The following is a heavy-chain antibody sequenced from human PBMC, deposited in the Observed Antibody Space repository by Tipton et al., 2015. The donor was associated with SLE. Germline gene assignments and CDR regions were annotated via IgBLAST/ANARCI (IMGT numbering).Heavy chain of an antibody. D-gene: IGHD3-10*01. J-gene: IGHJ4*02. V-gene: IGHV1-2*02. CDR3: ARIQSFSGSPLDY. CDR1: GYTFTDYY. CDR2: INPNSGGT. Sequence: QSGSEVKKPGASVKVSCKASGYTFTDYYVHWVRQAPGQGLEWMGWINPNSGGTNCAQKFQGRVTLTRDTSISTAYMELSSLRSDDTAVYYCARIQSFSGSPLDYWGQGTLVTVSS.